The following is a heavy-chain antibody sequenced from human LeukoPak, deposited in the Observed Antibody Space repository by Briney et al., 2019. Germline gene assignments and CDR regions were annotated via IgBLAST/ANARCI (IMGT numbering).Heavy chain of an antibody. V-gene: IGHV1-2*02. Sequence: ASVKVSRKASGYTFTGYYMHWVRQAPGQGLEWMGWINPNSGGTNYAQKFEGRVTMTRDTSISTAYMELSRLRSDDTAVYYCARVGSWNYEDAFDIWGQGTMVTVSS. CDR1: GYTFTGYY. J-gene: IGHJ3*02. CDR2: INPNSGGT. D-gene: IGHD1-7*01. CDR3: ARVGSWNYEDAFDI.